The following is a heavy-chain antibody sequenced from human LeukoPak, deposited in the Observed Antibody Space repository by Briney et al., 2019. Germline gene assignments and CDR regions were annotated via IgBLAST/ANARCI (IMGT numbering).Heavy chain of an antibody. CDR1: GDSVSSNSAA. D-gene: IGHD3-10*01. CDR3: ARENTLVRGTRNPFDY. Sequence: SQTLSLTCAISGDSVSSNSAAWNWIRQSPSRGLEWLGRTYYRAKWYSDYAVSVRSRITINPDTSKNQFSLQLNSVTPEDTAVYYCARENTLVRGTRNPFDYWGRGTLVTVSS. V-gene: IGHV6-1*01. CDR2: TYYRAKWYS. J-gene: IGHJ4*02.